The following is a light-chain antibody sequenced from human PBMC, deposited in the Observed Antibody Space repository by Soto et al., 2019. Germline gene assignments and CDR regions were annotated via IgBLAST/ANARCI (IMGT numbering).Light chain of an antibody. J-gene: IGKJ1*01. CDR2: KTS. CDR3: QKYSTYFRT. V-gene: IGKV1-5*03. Sequence: DVQMTQSPSTLSASVGDRVTITCRASQSISDWLAWYQQKPGKAPKLLIYKTSTLESGVPSRFSGSGSGTEFTLTINSLQPDDFATYYCQKYSTYFRTFGQGPKVDIK. CDR1: QSISDW.